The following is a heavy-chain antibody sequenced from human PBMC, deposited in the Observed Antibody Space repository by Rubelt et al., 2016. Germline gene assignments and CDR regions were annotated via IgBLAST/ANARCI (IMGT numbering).Heavy chain of an antibody. J-gene: IGHJ4*02. CDR2: INPNSGGT. Sequence: QVQLVQSGAEVKKPGASVKVSCKASGYTFTGYYMHWVRQAPGQGLEWMGWINPNSGGTNYAQKFQGRGTMTRDTSISTVYMELSRLRSDDTAVYYCARYYCSGGSCYFDYWGQGTLVTVSS. D-gene: IGHD2-15*01. CDR3: ARYYCSGGSCYFDY. V-gene: IGHV1-2*02. CDR1: GYTFTGYY.